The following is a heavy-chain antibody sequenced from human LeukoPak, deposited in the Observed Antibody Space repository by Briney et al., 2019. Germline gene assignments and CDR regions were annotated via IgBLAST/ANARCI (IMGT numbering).Heavy chain of an antibody. V-gene: IGHV1-2*02. J-gene: IGHJ5*02. CDR2: INPNSGGT. D-gene: IGHD4-17*01. CDR1: GYTFTGYY. Sequence: ASVKVCCKASGYTFTGYYMHWVRQAPGQGLEWMGWINPNSGGTNYAQKFQGRVTMTRVTSISTAYMELSRLRSDDTAVYYCARDRATVTDGVWFDPWGQGTLVTVSS. CDR3: ARDRATVTDGVWFDP.